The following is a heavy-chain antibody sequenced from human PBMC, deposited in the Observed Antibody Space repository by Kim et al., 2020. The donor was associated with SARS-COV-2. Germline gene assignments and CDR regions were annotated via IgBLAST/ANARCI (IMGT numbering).Heavy chain of an antibody. Sequence: ASVKVSCKASGYTFTSYYMHWVRQAPGQGLEWMGIINPSGGHTSYAQKFQRRITMTRDTSTSTVYMDLSSLRSEDTAVYYCARGGYSGNYYYYVMDVWGQGTTVTVSS. CDR1: GYTFTSYY. D-gene: IGHD1-26*01. J-gene: IGHJ6*02. CDR2: INPSGGHT. CDR3: ARGGYSGNYYYYVMDV. V-gene: IGHV1-46*01.